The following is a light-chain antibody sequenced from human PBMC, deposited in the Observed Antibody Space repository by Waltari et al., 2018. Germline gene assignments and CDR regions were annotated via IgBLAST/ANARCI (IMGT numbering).Light chain of an antibody. CDR2: DVS. CDR3: SSYSRSSIPV. V-gene: IGLV2-14*03. Sequence: QSALTQPASVSGPPGQSITISCTGTSSDVGGYNYVSWYQQHPGKAPKLMIFDVSSRPSGVSNRFSGSKSGNTASLTISGLQAEDEADYYCSSYSRSSIPVFGGGTKLTVL. CDR1: SSDVGGYNY. J-gene: IGLJ2*01.